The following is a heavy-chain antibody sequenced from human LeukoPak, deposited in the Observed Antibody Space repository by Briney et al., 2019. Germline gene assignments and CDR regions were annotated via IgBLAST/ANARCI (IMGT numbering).Heavy chain of an antibody. CDR1: GGSISSYY. V-gene: IGHV4-59*12. Sequence: SETLSLTCTVSGGSISSYYWSWIRQPPGKGLEWIGYIYYSGSTNYNPSLKSRVTISVDTSKNQFSLKLSSVTAADTAVYYCARDTDYYDSSGYGGFDYWGQGTLVTVSS. J-gene: IGHJ4*02. D-gene: IGHD3-22*01. CDR2: IYYSGST. CDR3: ARDTDYYDSSGYGGFDY.